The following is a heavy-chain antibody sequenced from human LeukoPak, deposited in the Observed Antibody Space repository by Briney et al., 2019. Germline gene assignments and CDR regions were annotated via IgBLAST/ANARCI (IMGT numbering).Heavy chain of an antibody. CDR3: ARGRDLHFDY. Sequence: ASVKVSCKASGYTFTTYHINWVRQATGQGLEWMGWMNPNSGDTVYAQRFEGRVTITRDTSITTVYMELSSLRSEDTAIYYCARGRDLHFDYWGQGTLVTVSS. J-gene: IGHJ4*02. D-gene: IGHD2-21*02. CDR1: GYTFTTYH. V-gene: IGHV1-8*03. CDR2: MNPNSGDT.